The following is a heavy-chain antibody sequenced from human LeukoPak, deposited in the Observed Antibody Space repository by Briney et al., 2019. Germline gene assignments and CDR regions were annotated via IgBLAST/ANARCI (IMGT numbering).Heavy chain of an antibody. CDR3: AREGGTYDILTGYYRVYYYMDV. Sequence: SETLSLTCTVSDGSISSYYWSWIRQPAGKGLEWIGRIYTSGSTNYNPSLKSRVTMSVDTSKNQFSLKLSSVTAADTAVYYCAREGGTYDILTGYYRVYYYMDVWGKGTTVTVSS. J-gene: IGHJ6*03. V-gene: IGHV4-4*07. CDR1: DGSISSYY. D-gene: IGHD3-9*01. CDR2: IYTSGST.